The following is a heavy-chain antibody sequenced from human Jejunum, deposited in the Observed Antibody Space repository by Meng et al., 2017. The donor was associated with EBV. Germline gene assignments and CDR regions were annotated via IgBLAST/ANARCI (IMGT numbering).Heavy chain of an antibody. D-gene: IGHD6-13*01. CDR2: INPNSGVT. CDR3: ARVGGSSWTYYFNY. V-gene: IGHV1-2*06. J-gene: IGHJ4*02. Sequence: QVQLVQSGAEVKKPGASVKVSCMASGYTFTDFFVHWVRQAPGQGLEWMGRINPNSGVTNYEQKFQGRVTMTRDTSISTAYMELSGLRSDDTAVYYCARVGGSSWTYYFNYWGQGTLVTVSS. CDR1: GYTFTDFF.